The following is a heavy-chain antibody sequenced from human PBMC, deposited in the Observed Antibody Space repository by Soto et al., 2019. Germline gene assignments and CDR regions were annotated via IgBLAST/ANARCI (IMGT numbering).Heavy chain of an antibody. D-gene: IGHD2-15*01. Sequence: PSETLSLTCTVSGGSMRNVYWSWIRQPPGKRLEWIGFIFHSGNAKYNPSLKGRVTISIDTSKSQFSLSLDSVTAADTAVYFCARAHAPTLPFDYWGLGTLVTSPQ. CDR1: GGSMRNVY. CDR2: IFHSGNA. V-gene: IGHV4-59*01. J-gene: IGHJ4*01. CDR3: ARAHAPTLPFDY.